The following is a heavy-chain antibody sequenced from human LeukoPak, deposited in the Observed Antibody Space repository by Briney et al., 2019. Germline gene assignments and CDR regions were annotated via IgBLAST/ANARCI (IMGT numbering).Heavy chain of an antibody. V-gene: IGHV4-59*01. J-gene: IGHJ6*02. D-gene: IGHD3-16*01. CDR3: AKGGGSPDV. Sequence: SETLSLTCTVSGGSISSNYWSWIRQPPGKGLEYIGYIHYTGSTNYKPSLKSRVTISVDTSKNQFSLKLTSVTAADTAVYHCAKGGGSPDVWGQGTTVTVSS. CDR2: IHYTGST. CDR1: GGSISSNY.